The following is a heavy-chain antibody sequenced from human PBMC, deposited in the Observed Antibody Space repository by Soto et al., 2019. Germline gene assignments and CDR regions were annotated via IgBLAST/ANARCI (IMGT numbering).Heavy chain of an antibody. D-gene: IGHD6-19*01. V-gene: IGHV1-18*01. CDR2: ISAYNGNT. Sequence: QVQLVQSGAEVKKPGASVKVSCKASGYTFTSYGISWVRQAPGQGLEWMGWISAYNGNTNYPQKLQGRVTMTTDTSTSTAYMELRSLRSDDTAVYYCARDMAIAVAGFNWFDPWGQGTLVTVSS. J-gene: IGHJ5*02. CDR3: ARDMAIAVAGFNWFDP. CDR1: GYTFTSYG.